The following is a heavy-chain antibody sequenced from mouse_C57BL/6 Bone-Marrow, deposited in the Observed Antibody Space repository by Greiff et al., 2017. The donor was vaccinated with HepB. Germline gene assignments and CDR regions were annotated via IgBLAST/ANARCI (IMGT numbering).Heavy chain of an antibody. CDR2: IDPNSGGT. CDR1: GYTFTSYW. J-gene: IGHJ3*01. Sequence: QVQLQQSGAELVKPGASVKLSCKASGYTFTSYWMHWVKQRPGRGLEWIGRIDPNSGGTKYNEKFKSKATLTVDKPSSTAYMQLSSLTSEDSAVYYCARSGPIYYYGSSAEFAYWGQGTLVTVSA. V-gene: IGHV1-72*01. CDR3: ARSGPIYYYGSSAEFAY. D-gene: IGHD1-1*01.